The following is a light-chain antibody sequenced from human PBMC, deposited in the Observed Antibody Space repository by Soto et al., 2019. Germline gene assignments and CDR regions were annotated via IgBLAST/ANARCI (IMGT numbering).Light chain of an antibody. CDR2: DVN. CDR3: GSYTSSSTPNVV. CDR1: SSDVGGYDY. V-gene: IGLV2-14*01. Sequence: QSALTQPASVSGSPGQSITISCTGTSSDVGGYDYVSWYRQHPGKAPKLMIYDVNNRPSGVSNRFSGSKSGNTASLTISGLQAEDEADYYCGSYTSSSTPNVVFGGETKLTVL. J-gene: IGLJ2*01.